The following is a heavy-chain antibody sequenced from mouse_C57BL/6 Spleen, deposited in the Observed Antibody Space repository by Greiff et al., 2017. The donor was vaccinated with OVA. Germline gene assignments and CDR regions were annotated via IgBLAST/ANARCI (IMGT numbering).Heavy chain of an antibody. CDR1: GFTFSDYG. D-gene: IGHD1-1*01. CDR3: ARGGSSYPYAMDY. J-gene: IGHJ4*01. Sequence: EVQGVESGGGLVKPGGSLKLSCAASGFTFSDYGMHWVRQAPEKGLEWVAYISSGSSTIYSAETVKGRFTISRDNAKNTLFLQMTSLRSEDTAMYYCARGGSSYPYAMDYWGQGTSVTVSS. CDR2: ISSGSSTI. V-gene: IGHV5-17*01.